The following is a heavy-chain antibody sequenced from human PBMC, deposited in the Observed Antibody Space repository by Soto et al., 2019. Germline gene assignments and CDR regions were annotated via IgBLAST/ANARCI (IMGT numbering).Heavy chain of an antibody. V-gene: IGHV4-39*01. Sequence: SETLSLTCTVSGGSISSSSYYWGWIRQPPGKGLEWIGSIYYSGSTYYNPSLKSRVTISVDTSKNQFSLKLSSVTAADTAVYYCARRSDRSGRNIWGQGTMVT. CDR3: ARRSDRSGRNI. CDR2: IYYSGST. D-gene: IGHD3-10*01. J-gene: IGHJ3*02. CDR1: GGSISSSSYY.